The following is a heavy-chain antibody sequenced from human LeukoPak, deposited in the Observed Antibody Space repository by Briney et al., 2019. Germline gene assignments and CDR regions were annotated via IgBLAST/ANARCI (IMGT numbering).Heavy chain of an antibody. Sequence: ASVKLSCTASGYTFTDYYIHWVRQAPGQGLEWMGWINPNSGDTTYAQRFQGRVTMTRDTSISSAYMDLSRLNPDDTAVYFCAREEQYNNFFDYWGQGTLVTVSS. CDR1: GYTFTDYY. CDR3: AREEQYNNFFDY. D-gene: IGHD1-1*01. CDR2: INPNSGDT. V-gene: IGHV1-2*02. J-gene: IGHJ4*02.